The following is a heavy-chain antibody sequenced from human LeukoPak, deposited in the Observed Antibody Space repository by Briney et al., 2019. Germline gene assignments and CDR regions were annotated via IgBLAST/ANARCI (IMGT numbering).Heavy chain of an antibody. V-gene: IGHV3-53*01. J-gene: IGHJ4*02. CDR1: GFTVSSNS. CDR3: TTGWVGDTWDKNY. D-gene: IGHD1-26*01. Sequence: PGGSLRLSCTVSGFTVSSNSMSWVRQAPGKGLEWVSFIYSGTIHYSDSVKGRFTISRDNSKNSLYLQMNSLKTEDTAVYYCTTGWVGDTWDKNYWGQGTLVTVSS. CDR2: IYSGTI.